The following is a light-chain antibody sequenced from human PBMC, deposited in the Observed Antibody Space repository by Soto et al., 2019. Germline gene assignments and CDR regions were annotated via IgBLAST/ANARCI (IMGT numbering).Light chain of an antibody. V-gene: IGLV2-14*01. CDR2: EVA. Sequence: QSVLTQPASVSGSPGQSITISCTGTSSDVGNYNYVSWYQQHPGKAPKLLIYEVANRPSGASNRFSASKSGNTASLTISGLQAEDEADYYCSSYTSSSTYVFGTGTKVTVL. CDR1: SSDVGNYNY. J-gene: IGLJ1*01. CDR3: SSYTSSSTYV.